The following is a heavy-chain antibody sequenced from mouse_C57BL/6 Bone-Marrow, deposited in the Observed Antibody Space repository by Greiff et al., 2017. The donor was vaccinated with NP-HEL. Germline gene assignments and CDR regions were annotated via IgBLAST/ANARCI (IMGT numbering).Heavy chain of an antibody. Sequence: VQLQQSGPVLVKPGASVKMSCKASGYTFTDYYMNWVKQSHGKSLEWIGVINPYNGGTSYNQKFKGKATLTVDKSSSTAYMELNSLTSEDSAVYYCARRVSHDYDVGFDYWGQGTTLTVSS. J-gene: IGHJ2*01. CDR2: INPYNGGT. CDR3: ARRVSHDYDVGFDY. D-gene: IGHD2-4*01. CDR1: GYTFTDYY. V-gene: IGHV1-19*01.